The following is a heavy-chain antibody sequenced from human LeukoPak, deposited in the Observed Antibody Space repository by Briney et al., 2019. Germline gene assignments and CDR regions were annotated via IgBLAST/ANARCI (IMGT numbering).Heavy chain of an antibody. CDR1: GFTFSSYW. Sequence: GGSLRLSCAASGFTFSSYWMHWVRQAPGKELVWVSRINSDGSSTNYADSVKGRFTISRDNAKNTLYLQMNSLRAEDTAIYYCARDQQQLLWFGELLIDWGQGTLVTVSS. D-gene: IGHD3-10*01. V-gene: IGHV3-74*01. CDR3: ARDQQQLLWFGELLID. J-gene: IGHJ4*02. CDR2: INSDGSST.